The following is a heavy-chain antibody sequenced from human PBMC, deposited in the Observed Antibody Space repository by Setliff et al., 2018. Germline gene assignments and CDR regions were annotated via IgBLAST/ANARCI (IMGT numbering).Heavy chain of an antibody. J-gene: IGHJ1*01. CDR3: ARQDRFYDRSVFVEYFQH. D-gene: IGHD3-22*01. V-gene: IGHV4-59*08. CDR1: GGSISGDS. CDR2: SSTSGCT. Sequence: PSETLSLTCTVSGGSISGDSWSWIRQPPGKGLEWIGYSSTSGCTNCNPSLKSRVTISLDTSKNQISLKLTSVTAADTAVYYCARQDRFYDRSVFVEYFQHWGQGALVTVSS.